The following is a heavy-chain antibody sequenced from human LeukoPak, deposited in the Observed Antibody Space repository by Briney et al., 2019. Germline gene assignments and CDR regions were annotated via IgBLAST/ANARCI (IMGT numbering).Heavy chain of an antibody. V-gene: IGHV4-59*01. CDR1: SASIGTYY. CDR3: ARGARYFDY. Sequence: PSETLSLTCTVSSASIGTYYWTWIRQPPGKGLEWIGYFYYSGSTNYNPSLNSRVTISVDTSKNQFSLKLNSVTAADMAVYYCARGARYFDYWGQGTLVTVSS. CDR2: FYYSGST. J-gene: IGHJ4*02.